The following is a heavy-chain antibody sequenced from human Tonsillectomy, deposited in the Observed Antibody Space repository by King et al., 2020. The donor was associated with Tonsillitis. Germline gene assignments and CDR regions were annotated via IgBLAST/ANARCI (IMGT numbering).Heavy chain of an antibody. D-gene: IGHD5-18*01. CDR1: GGSISSDYYY. V-gene: IGHV4-31*01. J-gene: IGHJ4*02. Sequence: VQLQESGPGLLKPSQTLSLTCTVSGGSISSDYYYWSWIRQHPGKGLEWIGYIYSRGSTYYNPSLKSPITISVDTSKNQFSLRLSSVTAADTAVYFCARDLTSYGYLDYWGQGTLVTVSS. CDR2: IYSRGST. CDR3: ARDLTSYGYLDY.